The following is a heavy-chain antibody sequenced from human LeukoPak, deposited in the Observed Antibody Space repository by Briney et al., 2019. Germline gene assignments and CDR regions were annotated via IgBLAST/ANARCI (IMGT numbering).Heavy chain of an antibody. CDR1: GVSISSSNSY. J-gene: IGHJ4*02. CDR2: IYYTGNT. Sequence: SETLSLTCTVSGVSISSSNSYWGWIRQPPGKGLEWIGSIYYTGNTYYNASLKSQVSISIDTSKNQFSLKLTSVTAADTAVYYCARQTGSGLFILPGGQGTLVTVSS. CDR3: ARQTGSGLFILP. V-gene: IGHV4-39*01. D-gene: IGHD3/OR15-3a*01.